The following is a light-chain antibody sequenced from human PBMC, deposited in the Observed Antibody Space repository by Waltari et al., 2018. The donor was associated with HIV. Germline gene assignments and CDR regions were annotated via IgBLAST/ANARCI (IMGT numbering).Light chain of an antibody. J-gene: IGLJ3*02. Sequence: QLVVAQSPSASASLGASVKLTCPLSSRLITYAIPWHPQQPGKGPRYLMTVNNYGSHTTGDGVPYRFLGSSSGAERYLTVSSLQSEDEAVYYCRTWGPGIGVFSRGTQLTVL. CDR3: RTWGPGIGV. CDR1: SRLITYA. CDR2: VNNYGSH. V-gene: IGLV4-69*01.